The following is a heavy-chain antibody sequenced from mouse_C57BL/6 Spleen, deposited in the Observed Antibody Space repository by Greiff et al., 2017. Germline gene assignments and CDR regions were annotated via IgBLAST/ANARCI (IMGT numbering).Heavy chain of an antibody. CDR2: IYPGDGDT. Sequence: QVQLQQSGAELVKPGASVKISCKASGYAFSSYWINWVKQRPGKGLEWIGQIYPGDGDTNYNGKFKGKATLTADKSSSTAYMQLSSLTSEDSAVYFCARDDGNYPYYYAMDYWGQGTSVTVSS. CDR1: GYAFSSYW. D-gene: IGHD2-1*01. J-gene: IGHJ4*01. V-gene: IGHV1-80*01. CDR3: ARDDGNYPYYYAMDY.